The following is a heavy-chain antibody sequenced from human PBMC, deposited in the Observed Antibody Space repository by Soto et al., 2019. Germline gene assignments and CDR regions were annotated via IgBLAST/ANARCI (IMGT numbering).Heavy chain of an antibody. Sequence: PGGSLRLSCAASGFTFSNAWMSWVRQAPGKGLEWVGRIKSKTDGGTTDYAAPVKGRFTISRDDSKNTLYLQMNSLKTEDTAVYYCTPSKKDTSQRSHIVVITTIGDYYGMDVWGQGTTVTVSS. J-gene: IGHJ6*02. CDR1: GFTFSNAW. V-gene: IGHV3-15*01. CDR2: IKSKTDGGTT. CDR3: TPSKKDTSQRSHIVVITTIGDYYGMDV. D-gene: IGHD3-22*01.